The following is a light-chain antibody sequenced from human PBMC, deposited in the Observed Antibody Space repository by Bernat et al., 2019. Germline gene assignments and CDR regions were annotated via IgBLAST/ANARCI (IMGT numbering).Light chain of an antibody. V-gene: IGKV1-9*01. CDR3: KLFNPHPK. J-gene: IGKJ3*01. CDR2: AAS. CDR1: QVIGSY. Sequence: DIQLTQSPSFLSASVGDRLTITCRTSQVIGSYLAWYQQKPGKAPKLLIYAASTLQSGVPSRFSGSGSGTEFTLTINRLQPEDFATYYCKLFNPHPKFGPGTKVDI.